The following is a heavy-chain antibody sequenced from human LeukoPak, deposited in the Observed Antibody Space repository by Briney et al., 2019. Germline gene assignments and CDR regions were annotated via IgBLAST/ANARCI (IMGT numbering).Heavy chain of an antibody. D-gene: IGHD6-13*01. CDR1: GGTFSSYA. V-gene: IGHV1-69*05. CDR3: ARGLGIATEFDY. Sequence: ASVKVSCKASGGTFSSYAISWVRQAPGQGLEWMGGIIPIFGAANYAQKFQGRVTITTDESTSTAYMELSSLRSEDTAVYYYARGLGIATEFDYWGQGTLVTVSS. CDR2: IIPIFGAA. J-gene: IGHJ4*02.